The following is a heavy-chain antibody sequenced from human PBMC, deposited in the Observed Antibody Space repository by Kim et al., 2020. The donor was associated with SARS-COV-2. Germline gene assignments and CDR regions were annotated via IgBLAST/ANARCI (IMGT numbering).Heavy chain of an antibody. D-gene: IGHD3-10*01. V-gene: IGHV3-21*01. CDR3: ARGYYYGSGSYFRGYYGMDV. CDR2: ISSSSYI. Sequence: GGSLRLSCAASGFTFSSYSMNWVRQAPGKGLEWVSSISSSSYIYYADSVKGRFTISRDNAKNSLYLQMNSLRAEDTAVYYCARGYYYGSGSYFRGYYGMDVWGQGTTVTVSS. J-gene: IGHJ6*02. CDR1: GFTFSSYS.